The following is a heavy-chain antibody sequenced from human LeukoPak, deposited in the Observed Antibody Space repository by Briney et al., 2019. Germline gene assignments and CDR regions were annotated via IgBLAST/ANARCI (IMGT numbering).Heavy chain of an antibody. J-gene: IGHJ4*02. CDR1: GYTLTELS. CDR3: ARGAPGSGWFGGLADY. V-gene: IGHV1-24*01. Sequence: ASVKVSCKVSGYTLTELSMHWVRQAPGKGLEWMGGFDPEDGETIYAQKFQGRVTMTEDTSTDTAYMELSSLRSEDTAVYYCARGAPGSGWFGGLADYWGQGTLVTVSS. CDR2: FDPEDGET. D-gene: IGHD6-19*01.